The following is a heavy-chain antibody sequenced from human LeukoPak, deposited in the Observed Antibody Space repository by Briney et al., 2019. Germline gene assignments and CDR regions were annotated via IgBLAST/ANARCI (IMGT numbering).Heavy chain of an antibody. D-gene: IGHD2-15*01. CDR1: GGTFSSYA. CDR3: ARGRGYCSGGSCYSRWFDP. CDR2: IIPIFGTA. J-gene: IGHJ5*02. Sequence: SVKVSCKASGGTFSSYAISWVRQAPGQGLEWMGGIIPIFGTANYAQKFQGRVTITADESTSTAYMELSSLRSEDTAMYYCARGRGYCSGGSCYSRWFDPWGQGTLVTVSS. V-gene: IGHV1-69*01.